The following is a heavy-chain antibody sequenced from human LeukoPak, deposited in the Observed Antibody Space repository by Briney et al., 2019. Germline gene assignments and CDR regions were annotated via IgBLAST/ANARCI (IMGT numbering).Heavy chain of an antibody. V-gene: IGHV3-23*01. J-gene: IGHJ3*02. CDR1: GFTFSSYA. CDR3: ANIYGDYVMEDAFGI. D-gene: IGHD4-17*01. Sequence: PGGSLRLSCAASGFTFSSYAMSWVRQAPGKGLEWVSAISGSGGSTYYADSVKGRFTISRDNSKNTLYLQMNSLRAEDTAVYYCANIYGDYVMEDAFGIWGQGTMVTVSS. CDR2: ISGSGGST.